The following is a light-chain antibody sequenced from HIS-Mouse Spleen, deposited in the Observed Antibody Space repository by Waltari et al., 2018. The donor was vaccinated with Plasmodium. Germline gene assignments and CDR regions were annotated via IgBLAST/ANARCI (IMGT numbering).Light chain of an antibody. CDR1: SDITVGSSN. CDR3: MIWPSNASGV. CDR2: SYSDSDK. V-gene: IGLV5-37*01. Sequence: QPVLTQPPSSSASPGESARLTCTLPSDITVGSSNLYWSQQKPGSPPRHPLHSYSDSDKGQGSGVPSRFSGSKDASANTGILLISGLQSEDEADYYCMIWPSNASGVFGGGTKLTVL. J-gene: IGLJ3*02.